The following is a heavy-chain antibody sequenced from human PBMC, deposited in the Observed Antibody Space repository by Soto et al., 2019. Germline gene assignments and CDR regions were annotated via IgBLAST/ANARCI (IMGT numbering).Heavy chain of an antibody. Sequence: SETLYLTRAVYGGSFSGYYCSWIRQPPGKGLEWIGELYDSGSINYNASLKSRVSISVDTSKNQFSLKLSSVTAADTAVYYCARGLGGVQHWGQGTLVTVSS. CDR3: ARGLGGVQH. CDR2: LYDSGSI. V-gene: IGHV4-34*01. CDR1: GGSFSGYY. J-gene: IGHJ1*01.